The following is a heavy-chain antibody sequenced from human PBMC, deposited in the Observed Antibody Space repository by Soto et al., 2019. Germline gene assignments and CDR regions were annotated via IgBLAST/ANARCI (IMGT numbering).Heavy chain of an antibody. J-gene: IGHJ6*03. D-gene: IGHD6-19*01. CDR1: GFTFGDYA. V-gene: IGHV3-49*03. CDR2: IRSKAYGGTT. CDR3: TRDPTVFGWSGDYYYYYYMDV. Sequence: EVQLVESGGGLVQPGRSLRLSCTASGFTFGDYAMSWFRQAPGKGLEWVGFIRSKAYGGTTEYAASVKGRFTISRDDSKRIAHLQMNILKTEDTAVYYCTRDPTVFGWSGDYYYYYYMDVWGKGTTVTVSS.